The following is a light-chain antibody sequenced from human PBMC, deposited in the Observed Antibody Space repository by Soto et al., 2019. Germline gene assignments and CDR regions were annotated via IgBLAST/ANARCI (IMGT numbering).Light chain of an antibody. Sequence: EIVMTQSPSALSVSPGERATLSCRAGQGGTTNFSWYQQKSGQSPMLLIYDVSIRGTGVPARLRDPGSETDFTPTIRGLQSEDSAVYSSPQYHIWPFSFDQGKRLQIK. CDR3: PQYHIWPFS. CDR1: QGGTTN. J-gene: IGKJ5*01. V-gene: IGKV3-15*01. CDR2: DVS.